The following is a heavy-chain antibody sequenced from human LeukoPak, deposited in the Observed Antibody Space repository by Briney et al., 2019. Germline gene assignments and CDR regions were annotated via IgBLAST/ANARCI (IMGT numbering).Heavy chain of an antibody. D-gene: IGHD3-22*01. CDR2: IYYSGNT. J-gene: IGHJ4*02. CDR3: ARGDVIVAPYFDY. Sequence: SETLSLTCTVSGGSISSSSYYWGWIRQPPGKGLEWIGSIYYSGNTYYNPSLKSRVTISIDTSKNQFSLKLSSVTAADTAVYYCARGDVIVAPYFDYWGQGTLVTVSS. CDR1: GGSISSSSYY. V-gene: IGHV4-39*01.